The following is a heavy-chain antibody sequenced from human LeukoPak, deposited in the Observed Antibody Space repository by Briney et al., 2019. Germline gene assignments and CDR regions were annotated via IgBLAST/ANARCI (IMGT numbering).Heavy chain of an antibody. J-gene: IGHJ4*02. V-gene: IGHV3-48*02. CDR1: GFTFSTYS. CDR2: ISSSSSAT. Sequence: GGSLRLSCVASGFTFSTYSMNWVREAPGKGLEWVSYISSSSSATYYADSVKGRFTISRDNAKNSLYVQMNSLRDEDTAVYYCARDPFGGSDYWGQGTLVTVSS. D-gene: IGHD1-26*01. CDR3: ARDPFGGSDY.